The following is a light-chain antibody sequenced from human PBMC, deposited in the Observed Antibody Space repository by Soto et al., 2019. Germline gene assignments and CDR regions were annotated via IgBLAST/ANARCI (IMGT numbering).Light chain of an antibody. CDR3: QKYNSPWT. V-gene: IGKV1-27*01. CDR2: AAS. CDR1: QGITNY. J-gene: IGKJ1*01. Sequence: DIQMTQSPSSLSASVGDRVTITCRASQGITNYLAWYQQKPGKVPKLLIYAASTLHSGVPSRFSGSGSGTDFTLTISSLQPEDVASYYCQKYNSPWTFGQGTKVEIK.